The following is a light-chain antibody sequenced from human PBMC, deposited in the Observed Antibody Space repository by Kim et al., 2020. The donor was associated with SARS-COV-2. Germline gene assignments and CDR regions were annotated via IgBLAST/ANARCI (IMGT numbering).Light chain of an antibody. CDR1: QDISNY. J-gene: IGKJ1*01. CDR2: AAY. Sequence: ASVGDRVTIACRASQDISNYLAWFQLKPGKAPKLLIYAAYALQPGVPSRFSGSGSGTDFTLTVTSLQPEDVATYYCQKCDSAPWTFGQGTNVDIK. CDR3: QKCDSAPWT. V-gene: IGKV1-27*01.